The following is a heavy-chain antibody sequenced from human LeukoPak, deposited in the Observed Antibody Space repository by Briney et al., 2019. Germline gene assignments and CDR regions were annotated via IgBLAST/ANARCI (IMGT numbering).Heavy chain of an antibody. V-gene: IGHV3-48*03. CDR3: AKDRNQYFDPNFDY. Sequence: PGGSLRLSCAASGFTFSSYEMNWVRQAPGKGLEWVSYISSSGSTIYYADSVKGRFTISRDNSKNTLYLQMNNLRAEDTALYYCAKDRNQYFDPNFDYWGQGTLVTVSS. CDR2: ISSSGSTI. CDR1: GFTFSSYE. D-gene: IGHD3-9*01. J-gene: IGHJ4*02.